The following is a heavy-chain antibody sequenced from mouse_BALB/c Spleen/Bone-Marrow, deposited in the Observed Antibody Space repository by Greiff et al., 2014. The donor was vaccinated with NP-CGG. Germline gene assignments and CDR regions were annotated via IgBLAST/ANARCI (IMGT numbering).Heavy chain of an antibody. D-gene: IGHD1-1*01. CDR2: IDPANGNT. V-gene: IGHV14-3*02. CDR3: ARYYYGSSYFDY. Sequence: VQLQQSGAELVKPGASVKLSCTASGFNIKDTYMHWVKQRPEQGLEWIGGIDPANGNTKYDPKFQGKATITADTSSNTAYLQLSNLTSEVSAVYCCARYYYGSSYFDYWGQGTTLTVSS. J-gene: IGHJ2*01. CDR1: GFNIKDTY.